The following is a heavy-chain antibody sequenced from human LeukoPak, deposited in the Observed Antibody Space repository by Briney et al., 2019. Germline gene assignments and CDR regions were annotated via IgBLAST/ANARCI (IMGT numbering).Heavy chain of an antibody. D-gene: IGHD6-6*01. CDR3: ARLYSSSSGRTFDV. CDR1: GFTFNNYV. V-gene: IGHV3-23*01. Sequence: GGSLRLSCAASGFTFNNYVMNWVRQAPGKGLEWVSVISGSGSSTYYAASVKGRFTISRDNSKNILYPQMRSLRVEDTAVYYCARLYSSSSGRTFDVWGQGTMVTVSS. CDR2: ISGSGSST. J-gene: IGHJ3*01.